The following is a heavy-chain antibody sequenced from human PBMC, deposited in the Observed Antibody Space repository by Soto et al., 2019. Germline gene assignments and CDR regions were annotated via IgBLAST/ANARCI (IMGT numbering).Heavy chain of an antibody. Sequence: QVQLVESGGGVVQPGRSLRLSCAASGFTFSSYAMHWVRQVPGKGLEWVAVISYDGSNKYYADSVKGRFTISRDNSKNTLYPQMNSVRAEDTAVYYCARPLWRDDYNWGYFDLWGRGTLFTVSS. J-gene: IGHJ2*01. CDR3: ARPLWRDDYNWGYFDL. D-gene: IGHD4-4*01. CDR2: ISYDGSNK. V-gene: IGHV3-30-3*01. CDR1: GFTFSSYA.